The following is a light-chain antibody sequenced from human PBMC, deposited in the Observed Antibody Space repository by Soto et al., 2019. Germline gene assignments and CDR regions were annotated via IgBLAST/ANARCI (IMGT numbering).Light chain of an antibody. CDR1: TTNVFTYNY. J-gene: IGLJ3*02. Sequence: QSALTQPLSVSGSPGQSVTISCTGTTTNVFTYNYVSWYQHHPGKAPKLILYNVSERPSGVSDRFSGSKSGNAASLTISGLQPDDEADYYCCSYEGSSNWLFGGGTQLTVL. V-gene: IGLV2-11*01. CDR2: NVS. CDR3: CSYEGSSNWL.